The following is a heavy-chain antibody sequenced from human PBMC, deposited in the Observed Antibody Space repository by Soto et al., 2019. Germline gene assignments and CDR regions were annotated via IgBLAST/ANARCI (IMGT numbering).Heavy chain of an antibody. D-gene: IGHD6-13*01. CDR1: GFTFSNAW. Sequence: PGGSLRLSCAASGFTFSNAWMNWVRQAPGKGLEWVGRIKSKTDGGTTDYAAPVKGRFTISRDDSKNTLYLQMNSLKTEDTAVYYCTTLQGSYSSSWYEDYYYYGMDVWGQGTTVTVSS. J-gene: IGHJ6*02. CDR2: IKSKTDGGTT. CDR3: TTLQGSYSSSWYEDYYYYGMDV. V-gene: IGHV3-15*07.